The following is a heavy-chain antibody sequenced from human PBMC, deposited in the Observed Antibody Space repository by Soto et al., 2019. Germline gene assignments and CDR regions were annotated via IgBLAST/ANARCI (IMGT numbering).Heavy chain of an antibody. CDR1: GGTFSSYT. CDR3: ARDLKEILWFWEKVVGFDP. V-gene: IGHV1-69*08. J-gene: IGHJ5*02. Sequence: QVQLVQSGAEVKKPGSSVKVSCKASGGTFSSYTISWVRQAPGQGLEWMGRIIPILGIANYAQKFQGRVTITADKSTSTAYMELSSLRSEDTAVYYCARDLKEILWFWEKVVGFDPWGQGTLVTVSS. D-gene: IGHD3-10*01. CDR2: IIPILGIA.